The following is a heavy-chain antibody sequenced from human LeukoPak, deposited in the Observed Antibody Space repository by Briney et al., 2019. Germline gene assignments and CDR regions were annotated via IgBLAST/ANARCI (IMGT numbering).Heavy chain of an antibody. D-gene: IGHD1-1*01. V-gene: IGHV6-1*01. Sequence: SQTPSLTCAISGDSVSSNSAAWNWIRQSPSRGLEWLGRTYYRSKWYNDYAVSVKSRITINPDTSKNQFSLQLNSVTPEDTAVYYCARGGYNWNDVWFDPWGQGTLVTVSS. CDR1: GDSVSSNSAA. CDR2: TYYRSKWYN. CDR3: ARGGYNWNDVWFDP. J-gene: IGHJ5*02.